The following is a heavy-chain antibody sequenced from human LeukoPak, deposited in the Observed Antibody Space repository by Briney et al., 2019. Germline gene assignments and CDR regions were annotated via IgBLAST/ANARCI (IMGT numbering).Heavy chain of an antibody. D-gene: IGHD6-13*01. CDR3: AFSSIAAVLDP. J-gene: IGHJ5*02. CDR2: ISAYNGNT. CDR1: GYTFTSYG. V-gene: IGHV1-18*01. Sequence: ASVKVSCKASGYTFTSYGISWVRQDPGQGLEWMGWISAYNGNTNYAQKLQGRVTMTTDTSTSTAYMELRSLRSDDTAVYYCAFSSIAAVLDPWGQGTLVTVSS.